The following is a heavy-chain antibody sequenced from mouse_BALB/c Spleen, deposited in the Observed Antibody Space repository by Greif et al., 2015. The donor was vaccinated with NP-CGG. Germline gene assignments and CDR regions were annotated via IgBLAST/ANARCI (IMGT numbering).Heavy chain of an antibody. V-gene: IGHV1-84*02. Sequence: VQLQQSGPELVKPGASVKISCKASGYTFTDYYINWVKQKPGQGLEWIGWLYPGSGNTKYNEKFKGKATLTVDTSSSTAYVQLSSVTAEDTAVYFCARRTGTEAMDDWGQGTSATVSS. CDR1: GYTFTDYY. J-gene: IGHJ4*01. CDR3: ARRTGTEAMDD. CDR2: LYPGSGNT. D-gene: IGHD2-14*01.